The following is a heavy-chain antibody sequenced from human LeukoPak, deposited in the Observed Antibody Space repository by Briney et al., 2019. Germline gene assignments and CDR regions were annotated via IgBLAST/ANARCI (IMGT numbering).Heavy chain of an antibody. CDR3: ASRIAAAAMEADYYYGMDV. CDR1: GFTLSSYG. Sequence: GGSLRLSCAASGFTLSSYGMHWVRQAPGKGLEWVAVISYDGSNKYYADSVKGRFTISRDNSKNTLYLQMNSLRAEDTAVYYWASRIAAAAMEADYYYGMDVWGQGTTVTVFS. CDR2: ISYDGSNK. V-gene: IGHV3-30*03. J-gene: IGHJ6*02. D-gene: IGHD6-13*01.